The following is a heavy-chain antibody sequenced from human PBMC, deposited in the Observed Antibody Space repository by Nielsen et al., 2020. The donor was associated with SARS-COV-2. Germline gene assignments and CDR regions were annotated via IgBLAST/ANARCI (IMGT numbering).Heavy chain of an antibody. V-gene: IGHV3-11*01. Sequence: GESLKISCAASGFTFSDYYMTWIRQAPGKGLEWVSYISSSGRTIFYADSVKGRFSISWDNAKNSLHLQMNSLRAEDTAVYCCARKPRIYYDTSAGGVDVWGQGTTVTVSS. CDR3: ARKPRIYYDTSAGGVDV. CDR2: ISSSGRTI. D-gene: IGHD3-22*01. J-gene: IGHJ6*02. CDR1: GFTFSDYY.